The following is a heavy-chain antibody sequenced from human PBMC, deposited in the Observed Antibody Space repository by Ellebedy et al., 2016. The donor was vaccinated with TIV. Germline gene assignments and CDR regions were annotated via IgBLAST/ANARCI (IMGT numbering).Heavy chain of an antibody. CDR1: GFIFSTYT. Sequence: GESLKISCAASGFIFSTYTMNWVRQAPGKGLEWVSYISGSGNTKYYTDSVKGRFTISRDNAKNSLYLHMNSLRAEDTAVYYCARVRSVYYYMDVWGKGTTVTVSS. D-gene: IGHD2-8*01. CDR2: ISGSGNTK. V-gene: IGHV3-48*04. J-gene: IGHJ6*03. CDR3: ARVRSVYYYMDV.